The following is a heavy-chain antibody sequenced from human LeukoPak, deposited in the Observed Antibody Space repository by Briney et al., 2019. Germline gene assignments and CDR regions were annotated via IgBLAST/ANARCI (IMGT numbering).Heavy chain of an antibody. CDR3: ARQTGDKGIDY. CDR1: GYSFSNYW. J-gene: IGHJ4*02. Sequence: GESLKISCRGSGYSFSNYWIGWVRQMPGKGLEWMGIINPGDSDTRYSPSFQGQVTISADKSINTAYLQWSSLRASDTAIYYCARQTGDKGIDYWGQGTLVTVSS. V-gene: IGHV5-51*01. D-gene: IGHD7-27*01. CDR2: INPGDSDT.